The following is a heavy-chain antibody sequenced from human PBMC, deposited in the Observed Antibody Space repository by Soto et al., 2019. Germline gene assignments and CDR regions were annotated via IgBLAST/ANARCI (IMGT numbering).Heavy chain of an antibody. Sequence: ASVKVSCKVSGYTLTELSMHWVRQAPGKGLEWMGGFDPEDGETIYAQKFQGRVNMTEDTSTDTAYMGLSSLRSGDTAVYYCATVGMVAHNVLDYWGQGTLVTVSS. V-gene: IGHV1-24*01. CDR3: ATVGMVAHNVLDY. J-gene: IGHJ4*02. D-gene: IGHD1-26*01. CDR2: FDPEDGET. CDR1: GYTLTELS.